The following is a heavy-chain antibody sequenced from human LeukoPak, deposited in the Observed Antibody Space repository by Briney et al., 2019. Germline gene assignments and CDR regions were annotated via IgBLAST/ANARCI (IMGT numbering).Heavy chain of an antibody. J-gene: IGHJ4*02. CDR3: VKPQMSSSGGQN. CDR1: GFTFSSYA. CDR2: ISSNGGST. D-gene: IGHD6-19*01. V-gene: IGHV3-64D*09. Sequence: GGSLRLSCSASGFTFSSYAMHWVRQAPGKGLEYVSAISSNGGSTYYADSVKGRFTISRDNSKNTLYPQMSSLRAEDTAVYYCVKPQMSSSGGQNWGQGTLVTVSS.